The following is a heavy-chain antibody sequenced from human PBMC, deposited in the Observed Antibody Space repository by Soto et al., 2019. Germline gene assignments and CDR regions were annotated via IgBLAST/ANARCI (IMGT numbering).Heavy chain of an antibody. CDR1: EYTLTVLS. J-gene: IGHJ3*02. Sequence: GASVKVSCKVSEYTLTVLSMHWVRQAPGQGLECMGGFDPEDGETIYAQKFQGRVTMTEDTSTDTAYMELSSLRSEDTAVYYCAARQIVVVVAAHAFDIWGQGTMVTVSS. CDR2: FDPEDGET. CDR3: AARQIVVVVAAHAFDI. D-gene: IGHD2-15*01. V-gene: IGHV1-24*01.